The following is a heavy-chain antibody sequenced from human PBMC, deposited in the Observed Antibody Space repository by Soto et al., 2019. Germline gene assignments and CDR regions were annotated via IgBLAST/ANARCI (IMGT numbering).Heavy chain of an antibody. Sequence: GGSLRLSCAASGFTFSSYWMHWVRQAPGKGLVWVSRINSDGSSTSYADSVKGRFTISRDNAKNTLYLQMNSLRAEDRAVYYCARAAGIAAAGPATYYYYYGMDVWGQGTTVTVSS. CDR2: INSDGSST. CDR1: GFTFSSYW. CDR3: ARAAGIAAAGPATYYYYYGMDV. J-gene: IGHJ6*02. D-gene: IGHD6-13*01. V-gene: IGHV3-74*01.